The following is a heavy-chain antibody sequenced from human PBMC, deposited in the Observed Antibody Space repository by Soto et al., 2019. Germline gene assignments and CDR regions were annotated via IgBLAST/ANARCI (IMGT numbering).Heavy chain of an antibody. J-gene: IGHJ4*02. CDR3: ATNYGSGSTHFDY. CDR2: IIPMLGMS. Sequence: QVQLVQSGAEVKKPGSPVRFSCTASGDTFNFYTISWVRQVPGQGPEWMGRIIPMLGMSNYAQKFQGRVTIMSDKSTSTVNMNLSGLTSEHTAVYYCATNYGSGSTHFDYWGQGTLVTVSS. V-gene: IGHV1-69*02. D-gene: IGHD3-10*01. CDR1: GDTFNFYT.